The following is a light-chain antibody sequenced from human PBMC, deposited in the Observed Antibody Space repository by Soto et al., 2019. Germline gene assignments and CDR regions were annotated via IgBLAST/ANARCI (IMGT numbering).Light chain of an antibody. CDR3: QSYDSSLSGFYV. CDR2: GNS. CDR1: NSNIGAGYD. J-gene: IGLJ1*01. Sequence: QSVLTQPPSVSGAPGQRVTISCTGSNSNIGAGYDVHWYQQLPGTAPKLLIYGNSNRPSGVPDRFSGSKSVTSASLAITGLQAEDEADYYCQSYDSSLSGFYVFGTGTKVTVL. V-gene: IGLV1-40*01.